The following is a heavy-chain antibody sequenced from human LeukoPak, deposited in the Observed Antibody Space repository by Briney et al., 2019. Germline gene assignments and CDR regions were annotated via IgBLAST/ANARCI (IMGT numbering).Heavy chain of an antibody. J-gene: IGHJ4*02. CDR1: GYTFTNYG. V-gene: IGHV1-18*01. CDR3: ARDAVSTTTAGGIDY. D-gene: IGHD5/OR15-5a*01. Sequence: ASVKVSCKASGYTFTNYGTSWVRQAPGQGLEWMGWISAYSGYTHYAQKIQGRVTVTTEASTSTAYMELRSLTSYDTAVYYCARDAVSTTTAGGIDYWGQGTLVTVSS. CDR2: ISAYSGYT.